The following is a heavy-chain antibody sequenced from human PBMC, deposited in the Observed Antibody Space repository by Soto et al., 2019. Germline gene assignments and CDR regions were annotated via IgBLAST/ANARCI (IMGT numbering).Heavy chain of an antibody. CDR3: SRGTGDPRGDELDI. Sequence: QVHLHQSGPGVVKPSQTLSLTCAISGDSVSSNSAAWNWIRQSPLRGLEWLGRTYHRSKWLNDYALSLRGRITVNPDTSKNQFSLQMYSVTPEDTAVYYCSRGTGDPRGDELDIWGQGTVVTVSS. CDR1: GDSVSSNSAA. CDR2: TYHRSKWLN. D-gene: IGHD1-1*01. V-gene: IGHV6-1*01. J-gene: IGHJ3*02.